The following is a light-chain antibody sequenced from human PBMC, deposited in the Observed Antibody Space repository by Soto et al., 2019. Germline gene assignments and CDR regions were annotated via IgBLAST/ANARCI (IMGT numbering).Light chain of an antibody. CDR2: RNN. J-gene: IGLJ2*01. CDR1: SSNIGSAY. Sequence: QSVLTQPPSASGTPGQPVTISCSGSSSNIGSAYIYWYQHLPGTAPKLLIYRNNQRPSGVPDRFSASKSGTSASLAISGLRSEDDADYYCAAWDDSLVVFGGGTKLTVL. CDR3: AAWDDSLVV. V-gene: IGLV1-47*01.